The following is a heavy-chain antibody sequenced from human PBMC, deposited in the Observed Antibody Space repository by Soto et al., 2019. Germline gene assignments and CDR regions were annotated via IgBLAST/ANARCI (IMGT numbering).Heavy chain of an antibody. V-gene: IGHV4-34*01. J-gene: IGHJ4*02. CDR1: GGSFSGYY. CDR2: INHSGST. Sequence: SETLSLTCAVYGGSFSGYYWSWISKPPGKGLEWIGEINHSGSTNYNPSLKSRVTISVDTSKNQFSLKLSSVTAADTAVYYCARLYSSGVNFFDYWGQGTLVTVSS. D-gene: IGHD6-19*01. CDR3: ARLYSSGVNFFDY.